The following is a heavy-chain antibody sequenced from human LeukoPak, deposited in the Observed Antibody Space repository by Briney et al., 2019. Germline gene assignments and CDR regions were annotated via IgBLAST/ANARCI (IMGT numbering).Heavy chain of an antibody. CDR1: GYTFTGYY. Sequence: VASVKISCKASGYTFTGYYMHWVRQAPGQGLERMGRINPNSGGTNYAQKFQGRVTMTRDTSISTAYMELSRLRSDDTAVYYCARGKTYYYDSSGYSFNPGDYWGQGTLVTVSS. CDR2: INPNSGGT. CDR3: ARGKTYYYDSSGYSFNPGDY. J-gene: IGHJ4*02. D-gene: IGHD3-22*01. V-gene: IGHV1-2*06.